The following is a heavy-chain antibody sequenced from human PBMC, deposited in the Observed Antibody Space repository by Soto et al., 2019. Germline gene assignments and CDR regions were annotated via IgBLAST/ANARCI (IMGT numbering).Heavy chain of an antibody. CDR1: GDIVSSNTAS. V-gene: IGHV6-1*01. J-gene: IGHJ3*02. CDR2: TYYTSKWSN. CDR3: VRARWGKDAFDS. Sequence: QVQLQQSGPGLLKPSQTLSLTCAISGDIVSSNTASWHWIRQSPSRSLKWLGRTYYTSKWSNDYAASVKSRIVITPDTSRNQLSLHLTAVTPEDTAGYYCVRARWGKDAFDSWGQGTMVTVSS. D-gene: IGHD7-27*01.